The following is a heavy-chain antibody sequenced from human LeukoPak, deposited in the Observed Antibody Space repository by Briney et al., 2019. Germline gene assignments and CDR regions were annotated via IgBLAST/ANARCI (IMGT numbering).Heavy chain of an antibody. CDR3: ARDPDILTGVAYDF. V-gene: IGHV3-7*05. CDR2: INQDGSKK. Sequence: QTGGSLRLSCAASGFSFSSDRMNWVRQVPGKGLEWVANINQDGSKKYYVDSVKGRFTISRDNAKNSLYLQMNSLRAEDTAVYYCARDPDILTGVAYDFWGQGTMVTVSS. CDR1: GFSFSSDR. J-gene: IGHJ3*01. D-gene: IGHD3-9*01.